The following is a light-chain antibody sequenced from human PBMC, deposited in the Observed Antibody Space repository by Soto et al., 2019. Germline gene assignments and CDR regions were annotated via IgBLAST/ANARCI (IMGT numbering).Light chain of an antibody. CDR2: AAS. Sequence: DIQMTQSPSSVSASVGDRVTITCRASQGISNWLAWYQQKPGKAPKLLTYAASTLQSGVPSRFSGSGSGTDFTLTISSLQPEDFATYYCQQADSFPITFGQGTRLEIK. CDR3: QQADSFPIT. CDR1: QGISNW. V-gene: IGKV1D-12*01. J-gene: IGKJ5*01.